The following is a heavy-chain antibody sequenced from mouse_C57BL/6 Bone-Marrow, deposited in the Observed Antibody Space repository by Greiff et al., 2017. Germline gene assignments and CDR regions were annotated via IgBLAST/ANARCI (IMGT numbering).Heavy chain of an antibody. Sequence: EVKLVESGGGLVKPGGSLKLSCAASGFTFSSYTMSWVRQTPEKRLEWVATISGGGGNTYYPDSVKGRFTISRDNAKNTLYLQMSSLRSADTALYYWASLYYYGSSYRPWFAYWGQVTLVTVFA. CDR1: GFTFSSYT. V-gene: IGHV5-9*01. D-gene: IGHD1-1*01. J-gene: IGHJ3*01. CDR2: ISGGGGNT. CDR3: ASLYYYGSSYRPWFAY.